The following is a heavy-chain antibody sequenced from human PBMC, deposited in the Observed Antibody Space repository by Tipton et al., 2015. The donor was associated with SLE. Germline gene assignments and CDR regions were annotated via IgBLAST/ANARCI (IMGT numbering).Heavy chain of an antibody. J-gene: IGHJ4*02. CDR2: ISDSGST. D-gene: IGHD3-10*01. CDR3: ARRVYFGAGSYDS. CDR1: GASISSHY. Sequence: TLSLTCSVSGASISSHYWSWIRQPPGKGLEWIGYISDSGSTNYNPSLKSRVAISVDTSKNQFSLKLRSVTAADTALYYCARRVYFGAGSYDSWGQGTLVTVSS. V-gene: IGHV4-59*11.